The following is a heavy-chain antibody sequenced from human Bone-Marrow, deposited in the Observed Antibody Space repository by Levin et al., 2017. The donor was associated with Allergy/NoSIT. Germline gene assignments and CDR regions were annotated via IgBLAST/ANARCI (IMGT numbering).Heavy chain of an antibody. CDR1: GYTFTTFW. Sequence: GESLKISCKGSGYTFTTFWITWVRQIPGKGLEWVARIDPSDSYTIYSPSFEGHVTISADKSTTTAYLQWSGLKASDTAMYYCARLTIVGTTYIDYWGQGTLVTVSS. CDR3: ARLTIVGTTYIDY. J-gene: IGHJ4*02. D-gene: IGHD5-12*01. CDR2: IDPSDSYT. V-gene: IGHV5-10-1*01.